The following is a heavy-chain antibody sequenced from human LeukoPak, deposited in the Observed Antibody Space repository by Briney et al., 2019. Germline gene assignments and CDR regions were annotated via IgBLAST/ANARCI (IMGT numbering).Heavy chain of an antibody. V-gene: IGHV4-59*08. CDR3: ARHYTSGTYPLDS. CDR1: GVSISSYS. CDR2: ISYSGST. Sequence: SETLSLTCTLSGVSISSYSWSSIRQSPGKGPEWIGYISYSGSTNYNPSLKSRVTMSRDTSKNQFSLNLSSVTAADTAVYYCARHYTSGTYPLDSWGQGTLVTVSS. J-gene: IGHJ4*02. D-gene: IGHD3-10*01.